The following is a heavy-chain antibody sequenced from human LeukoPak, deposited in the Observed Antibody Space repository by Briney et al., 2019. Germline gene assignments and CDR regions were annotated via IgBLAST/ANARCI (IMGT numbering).Heavy chain of an antibody. Sequence: ETLSLTCTVSGGSISSYYWSWVRQAPGKGLEWVSAISGSGGSTYYADSVKGRFTISRDNSKDTLYLQMNSLRAEDTAVYYCAKAELSYIVGATTFGYWGQGTLVTVSS. CDR2: ISGSGGST. J-gene: IGHJ4*02. V-gene: IGHV3-23*01. CDR3: AKAELSYIVGATTFGY. D-gene: IGHD1-26*01. CDR1: GGSISSYY.